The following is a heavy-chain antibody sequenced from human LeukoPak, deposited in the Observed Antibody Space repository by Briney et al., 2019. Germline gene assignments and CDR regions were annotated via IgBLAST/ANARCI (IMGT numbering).Heavy chain of an antibody. CDR1: GYTFTSYG. V-gene: IGHV1-18*01. CDR2: ISVYNGNT. Sequence: ASVKVSCKASGYTFTSYGISWVRQAPGQGLEWMGWISVYNGNTNYAQKLQGRVTMTTDTSTSTAYMELRSLRSDDTAVYYCARGHYCTNGVCYLHYFDYWGQGTLVTVSS. CDR3: ARGHYCTNGVCYLHYFDY. D-gene: IGHD2-8*01. J-gene: IGHJ4*02.